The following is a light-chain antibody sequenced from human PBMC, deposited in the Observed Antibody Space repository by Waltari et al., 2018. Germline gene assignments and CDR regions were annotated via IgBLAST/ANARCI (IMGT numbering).Light chain of an antibody. V-gene: IGLV8-61*01. J-gene: IGLJ3*02. Sequence: QTVVTQEPSLSVSPGGTVTLTCALSSGSLSTTSYATWYQQTPGQAQRTLVYKATARSSGVPDRFSGSILGNTAALTITGAQADDESDYYCALYMGSGIWVFGGGTRLTVL. CDR1: SGSLSTTSY. CDR3: ALYMGSGIWV. CDR2: KAT.